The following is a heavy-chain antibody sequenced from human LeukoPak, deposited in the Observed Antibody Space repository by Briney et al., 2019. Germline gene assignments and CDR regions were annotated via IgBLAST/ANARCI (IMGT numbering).Heavy chain of an antibody. CDR2: IYYSGST. V-gene: IGHV4-39*01. CDR3: ARRLEMATIDDAFDI. D-gene: IGHD5-24*01. Sequence: PSETLPLTCTVSGGSISSSSYYWGWIRQPPGKGLEWIGSIYYSGSTYYNPSLKSRVTISVDTSKNQFSLKLSSVTAADTAVYYCARRLEMATIDDAFDIWGQGTMVTVSS. CDR1: GGSISSSSYY. J-gene: IGHJ3*02.